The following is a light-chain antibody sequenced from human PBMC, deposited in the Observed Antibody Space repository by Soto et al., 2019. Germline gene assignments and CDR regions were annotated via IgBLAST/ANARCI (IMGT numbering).Light chain of an antibody. CDR1: SSDVGGYNY. Sequence: SALTQPSSLSGSPGQSITLSCPGNSSDVGGYNYVSWYQQHPGKAPKFMIYDVSNRPSGVSNRFSGSKSGNTASLTISGLQAEDEADYYCCSYTTSNTRQIVFGTGTKVTVL. CDR3: CSYTTSNTRQIV. CDR2: DVS. V-gene: IGLV2-14*01. J-gene: IGLJ1*01.